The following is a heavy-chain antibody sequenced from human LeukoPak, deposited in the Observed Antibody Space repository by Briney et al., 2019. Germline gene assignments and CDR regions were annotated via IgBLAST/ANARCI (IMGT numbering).Heavy chain of an antibody. D-gene: IGHD2-2*01. J-gene: IGHJ4*02. CDR2: ISSSSSYI. Sequence: PGGSLRLSCAASGFTFSSYSMNWIRQAPEKGLEWVSSISSSSSYIYYADSVKGRFTISRDNSKNTLYLQMNSLRAEDTAVCYCAKDQRGIVVVPAAFAFDYWGQGTLVTVSS. CDR3: AKDQRGIVVVPAAFAFDY. CDR1: GFTFSSYS. V-gene: IGHV3-21*01.